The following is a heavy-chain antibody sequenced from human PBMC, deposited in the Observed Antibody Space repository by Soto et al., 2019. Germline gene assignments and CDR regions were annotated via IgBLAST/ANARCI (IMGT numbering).Heavy chain of an antibody. V-gene: IGHV1-69*06. CDR3: ARHPKKQLLSIYGLEDYYYYGMDV. J-gene: IGHJ6*02. CDR2: IIPIFGTA. CDR1: GGTFSSYA. Sequence: GSSVKVSCKASGGTFSSYAISWVRQAPGQGLEWMGGIIPIFGTANYAQKFQGRVTITADKSTSTAYMELSSLRSEDTAVYYCARHPKKQLLSIYGLEDYYYYGMDVWGQGTTVTVSS. D-gene: IGHD2-2*01.